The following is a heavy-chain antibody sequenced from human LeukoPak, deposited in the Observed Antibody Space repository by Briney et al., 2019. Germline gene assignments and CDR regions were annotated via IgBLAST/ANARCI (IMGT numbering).Heavy chain of an antibody. D-gene: IGHD6-13*01. CDR2: IIPISGTA. CDR1: GGTFSSYA. CDR3: ARGPRVLIAAAGTKYFQH. V-gene: IGHV1-69*05. Sequence: GASVKVSCKASGGTFSSYAISWVRQAPGQGLEWMGGIIPISGTANYAQKFRGRVTITTDESTSTAYMELSSLRSEDTAVYYCARGPRVLIAAAGTKYFQHWGQGTLVTVSS. J-gene: IGHJ1*01.